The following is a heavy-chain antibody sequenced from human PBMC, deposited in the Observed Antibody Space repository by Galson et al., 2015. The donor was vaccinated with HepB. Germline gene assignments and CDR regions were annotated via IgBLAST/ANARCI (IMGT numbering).Heavy chain of an antibody. Sequence: ETLSLTCTVSGGPISSHYWSWIRQAPGRGLEWIGDIHESGSITSNNYNPSLESRVTISMDTSKNQFSLNLSSVTAADSAIYYCARGRKFGTDFRDWFDAWGQGTLVTVSS. D-gene: IGHD3-10*01. CDR2: IHESGSITSN. J-gene: IGHJ5*02. V-gene: IGHV4-59*11. CDR1: GGPISSHY. CDR3: ARGRKFGTDFRDWFDA.